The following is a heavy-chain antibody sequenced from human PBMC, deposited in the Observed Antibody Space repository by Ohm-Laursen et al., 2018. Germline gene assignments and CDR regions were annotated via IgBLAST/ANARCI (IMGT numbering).Heavy chain of an antibody. Sequence: SSVKVSCKVSGYTLTELSMHWVRQAPGKGLEWMGGFDPEDGETIYAQKFQGRVTMTEDTSTDTAYMELSSLRSEDTAVYYCATDLSFGVGKFDYWGQGTLVTVSS. CDR2: FDPEDGET. CDR1: GYTLTELS. J-gene: IGHJ4*02. V-gene: IGHV1-24*01. D-gene: IGHD3-3*01. CDR3: ATDLSFGVGKFDY.